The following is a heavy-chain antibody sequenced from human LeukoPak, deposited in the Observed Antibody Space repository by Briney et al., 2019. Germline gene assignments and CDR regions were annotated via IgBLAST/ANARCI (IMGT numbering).Heavy chain of an antibody. J-gene: IGHJ5*02. D-gene: IGHD3-22*01. V-gene: IGHV4-59*01. Sequence: SETLSLTCTVSGGSISSYFWSWIRQPPGKGMEWIGYICHTGSTNYNPSLESRVTISVDTSKNQFSLNLTSVTAADTALYYCARLTHYYDSSGYYCFDPWGQGTLVTVSS. CDR1: GGSISSYF. CDR2: ICHTGST. CDR3: ARLTHYYDSSGYYCFDP.